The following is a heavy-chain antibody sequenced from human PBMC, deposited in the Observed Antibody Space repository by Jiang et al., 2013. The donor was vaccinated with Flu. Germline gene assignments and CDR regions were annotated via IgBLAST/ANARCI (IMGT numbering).Heavy chain of an antibody. J-gene: IGHJ4*02. CDR3: ASSVTTPGAFDY. V-gene: IGHV3-66*01. CDR2: IVSDGGT. Sequence: LVQPGGSLRLSCAVSGFTASAKYIIWVRQAPGKGLEWVSVIVSDGGTYHADSVKGRFSTSGDSSKNTIYLQMDSLRAEDTAIYFCASSVTTPGAFDYWGQGTLVTVSS. CDR1: GFTASAKY. D-gene: IGHD4-11*01.